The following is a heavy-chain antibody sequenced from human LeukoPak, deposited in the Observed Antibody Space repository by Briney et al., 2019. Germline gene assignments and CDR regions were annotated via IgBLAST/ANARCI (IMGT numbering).Heavy chain of an antibody. V-gene: IGHV3-23*01. Sequence: GGSLRLSCAASGLTFSSYAMSWVRQAPGKGLEWVSAISGSGGSTYYADSVKGRFTISRDNSKNTLYLQMNSLRAEDTAVYYCAKGGRSGSLMFDYWGQGTLVTVSS. D-gene: IGHD3-10*01. CDR2: ISGSGGST. J-gene: IGHJ4*02. CDR1: GLTFSSYA. CDR3: AKGGRSGSLMFDY.